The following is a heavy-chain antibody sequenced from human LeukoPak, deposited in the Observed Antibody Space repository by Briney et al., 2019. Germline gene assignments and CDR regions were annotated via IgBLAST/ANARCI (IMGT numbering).Heavy chain of an antibody. Sequence: PGGSLRLSCAASGFPFSSYAKNWVRQAPGKGLEWVSVIAGSDGFTQYADSVKGRFTISRDNSKNTVYLQMNRLRVEDTALYYCVRSLDYWGQGTLVTVSS. J-gene: IGHJ4*02. CDR1: GFPFSSYA. CDR2: IAGSDGFT. CDR3: VRSLDY. V-gene: IGHV3-23*01.